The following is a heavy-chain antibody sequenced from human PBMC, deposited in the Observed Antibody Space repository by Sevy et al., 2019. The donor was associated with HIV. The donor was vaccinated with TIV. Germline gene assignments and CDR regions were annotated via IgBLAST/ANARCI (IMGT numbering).Heavy chain of an antibody. CDR1: GGSISGSDYY. J-gene: IGHJ4*02. Sequence: SETLSLTCSVSGGSISGSDYYWGWVRQPPGKGLEWIGSIYYSENTNSNPSLKSRVTISVDTSKNQFSLKLTSVTAADTAVYFCARGRYDKYVWGSYRPTYFDYWGQGSLVTVSS. V-gene: IGHV4-39*07. D-gene: IGHD3-16*02. CDR2: IYYSENT. CDR3: ARGRYDKYVWGSYRPTYFDY.